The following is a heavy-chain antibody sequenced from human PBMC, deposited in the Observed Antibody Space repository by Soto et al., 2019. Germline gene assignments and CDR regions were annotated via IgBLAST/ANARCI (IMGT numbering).Heavy chain of an antibody. CDR2: IYSGGST. CDR1: GFTVSSNY. Sequence: PGGSLRFSCAASGFTVSSNYMSWVRQAPGKGLEWVSVIYSGGSTYYADSVKGRFIISRDDSKNTLFLQMNSLRAEDTAVYYCATAKLLLPWLFDYWGQGTLVTVSS. CDR3: ATAKLLLPWLFDY. J-gene: IGHJ4*02. V-gene: IGHV3-66*01. D-gene: IGHD2-15*01.